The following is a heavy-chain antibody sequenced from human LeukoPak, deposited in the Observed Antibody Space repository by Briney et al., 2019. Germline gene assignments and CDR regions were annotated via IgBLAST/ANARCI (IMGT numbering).Heavy chain of an antibody. J-gene: IGHJ4*02. CDR3: AKGLYSGSYYDY. CDR1: GFRFSSYS. CDR2: ISGSGGST. V-gene: IGHV3-23*01. Sequence: GGSLRLSCAASGFRFSSYSMNWVRQAPGKGLEWVSAISGSGGSTYYADSVKGRFTISRDNSKNTLYLQMNSLRAEDTAVYYCAKGLYSGSYYDYWGQGTLVTVSS. D-gene: IGHD1-26*01.